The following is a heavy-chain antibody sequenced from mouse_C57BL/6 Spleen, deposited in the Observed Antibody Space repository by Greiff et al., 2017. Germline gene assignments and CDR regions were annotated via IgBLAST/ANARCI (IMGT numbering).Heavy chain of an antibody. CDR2: IRNKANGYTT. CDR3: ARYDDPLAMDY. Sequence: EVMLVESGGGLVQPGGSLSLSCAASGFTFTDYYMSWVRQPPGKALEWLGFIRNKANGYTTEYSASVKGRFTISRDNSQSILYLQMNALRAEDSATYYCARYDDPLAMDYWGQGTSVTVSS. J-gene: IGHJ4*01. D-gene: IGHD2-3*01. V-gene: IGHV7-3*01. CDR1: GFTFTDYY.